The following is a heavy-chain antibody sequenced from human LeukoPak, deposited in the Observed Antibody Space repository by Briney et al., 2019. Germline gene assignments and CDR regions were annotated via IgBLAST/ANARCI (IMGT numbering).Heavy chain of an antibody. D-gene: IGHD3-16*02. CDR1: GFTFSSNA. CDR2: ISSSSSYI. CDR3: AKFRDYVWGSYRYDTYYFDY. V-gene: IGHV3-21*04. Sequence: GGSLRLSCAASGFTFSSNAMNWVRQAPGKGLEWVSSISSSSSYIYYADSVKGRFTISRDNAKNSLYLQMNSLRAEDTAVYYCAKFRDYVWGSYRYDTYYFDYWGQGTLVTVSS. J-gene: IGHJ4*02.